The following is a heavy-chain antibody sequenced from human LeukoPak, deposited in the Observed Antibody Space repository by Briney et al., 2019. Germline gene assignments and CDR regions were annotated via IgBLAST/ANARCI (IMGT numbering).Heavy chain of an antibody. CDR1: GYSISSAYY. J-gene: IGHJ4*02. V-gene: IGHV4-38-2*02. D-gene: IGHD6-19*01. Sequence: SETLSLTCSVSGYSISSAYYWGWIRQPPGKGLEWIGTMYHSGSTNYNPSLKSRVTISVDTSKNQFSLKLSSVTAADTAVYYCVKAAVAVDYWGQGTLVTVSS. CDR3: VKAAVAVDY. CDR2: MYHSGST.